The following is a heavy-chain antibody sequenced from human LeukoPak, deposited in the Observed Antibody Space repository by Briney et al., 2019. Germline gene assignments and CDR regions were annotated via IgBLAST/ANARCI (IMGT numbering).Heavy chain of an antibody. CDR3: ARDKYDIVVVPAAINTYYYYGMDV. CDR2: ISSSSSYI. V-gene: IGHV3-21*01. Sequence: GGPLRLSCAASGFTFSSYSMNWVRQAPGKGLEWVSSISSSSSYIYYAASVKGRFTISKDNAKNSLYLQMNSLRAEDTAVYYCARDKYDIVVVPAAINTYYYYGMDVWGQGTTVTVSS. J-gene: IGHJ6*02. D-gene: IGHD2-2*01. CDR1: GFTFSSYS.